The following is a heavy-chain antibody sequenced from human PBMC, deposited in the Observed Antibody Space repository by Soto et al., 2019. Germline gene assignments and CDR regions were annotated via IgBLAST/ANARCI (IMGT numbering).Heavy chain of an antibody. D-gene: IGHD3-22*01. CDR3: ARDRVESGYPEYFQH. Sequence: EVQLVESGGGLIQPGGSLRLSCAASGFTVSSNYMSWVRQAPGKGLEWVSVIYIGGSTYYAASVKGRFTISRDNSKNTLYLPMNSLRAEDMAVYYCARDRVESGYPEYFQHWWQGTLVTVPS. CDR2: IYIGGST. CDR1: GFTVSSNY. J-gene: IGHJ1*01. V-gene: IGHV3-53*01.